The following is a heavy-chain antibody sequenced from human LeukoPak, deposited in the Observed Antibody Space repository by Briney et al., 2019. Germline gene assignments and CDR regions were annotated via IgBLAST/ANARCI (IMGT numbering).Heavy chain of an antibody. Sequence: ASVTVSCTASGGTFSSYAISWVRQAPGQGLEWMGGIIPIFGTANYAQKFQGRVTITADESTSTAYMELSSLRSEDTAVYYCARDSSGWPYYFDYWGQGTLVTVSS. J-gene: IGHJ4*02. CDR3: ARDSSGWPYYFDY. D-gene: IGHD6-19*01. CDR1: GGTFSSYA. CDR2: IIPIFGTA. V-gene: IGHV1-69*01.